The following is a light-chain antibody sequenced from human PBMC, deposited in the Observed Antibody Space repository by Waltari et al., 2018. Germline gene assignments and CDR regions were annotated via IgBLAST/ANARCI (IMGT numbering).Light chain of an antibody. Sequence: QSALTQPPSASASPGQSVTISCTGTSTDVGGYNFVSWYQQHPGKAPKLMIFEVTTRPSGVPDRFAGSKSGNTASLTVSGLQAEDEADYYCTSYAGSNKAVFGGGTKLTVL. CDR3: TSYAGSNKAV. V-gene: IGLV2-8*01. J-gene: IGLJ2*01. CDR2: EVT. CDR1: STDVGGYNF.